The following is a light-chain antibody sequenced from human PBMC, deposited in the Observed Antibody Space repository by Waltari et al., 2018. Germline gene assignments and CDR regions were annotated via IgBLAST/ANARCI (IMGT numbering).Light chain of an antibody. CDR1: TSDGGNSDL. CDR3: CSYAGRGTYV. J-gene: IGLJ1*01. V-gene: IGLV2-23*02. Sequence: QSALTQPASVSGPLGQSITIPCTGTTSDGGNSDLVSWYQHHPGKAPNLLICEVIKRPSGVSSRFSGSKSGNTASLTISGLQAEDEADYYCCSYAGRGTYVFGSGTKVTVL. CDR2: EVI.